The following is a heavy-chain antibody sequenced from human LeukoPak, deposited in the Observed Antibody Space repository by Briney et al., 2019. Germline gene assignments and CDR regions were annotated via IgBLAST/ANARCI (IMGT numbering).Heavy chain of an antibody. V-gene: IGHV4-34*01. CDR2: INHSGST. CDR1: GGSFSNYY. CDR3: ARVPMVRGVTTQTEIDY. J-gene: IGHJ4*02. D-gene: IGHD3-10*01. Sequence: PSETLSLTCAVYGGSFSNYYWSWIRQPPGKGLEWIGEINHSGSTNYNPSLKSRVTISTDTSKNQFSLKLSSVTAADTAVYYCARVPMVRGVTTQTEIDYWGQGTLVTVSS.